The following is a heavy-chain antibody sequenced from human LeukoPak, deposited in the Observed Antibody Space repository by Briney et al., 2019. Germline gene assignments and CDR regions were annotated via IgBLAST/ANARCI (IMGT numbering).Heavy chain of an antibody. CDR2: INHSGST. CDR3: ARDGVVRTNWFDP. D-gene: IGHD2-8*01. J-gene: IGHJ5*02. Sequence: SETLPLTCAVYGGSFSGYYWSWIRQPPGKGLEWIGEINHSGSTNYNPSLKSRVTISVDTSKNQFSLKLSSVTAADTAVYYCARDGVVRTNWFDPWGQGTLVTVPS. V-gene: IGHV4-34*01. CDR1: GGSFSGYY.